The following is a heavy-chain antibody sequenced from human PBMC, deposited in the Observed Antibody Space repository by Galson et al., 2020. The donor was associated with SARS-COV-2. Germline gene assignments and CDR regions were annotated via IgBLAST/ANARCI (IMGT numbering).Heavy chain of an antibody. V-gene: IGHV4-39*07. Sequence: SETLSLTCSVSGGSISNSSHHWSWIRQPPGKGLEWIGSISYSGNTYYRPSLKSRVTISIDTSKNQFSLKVNSVTAADTAVYYCAREYYSSPDYWGQGTLATVSS. CDR1: GGSISNSSHH. J-gene: IGHJ4*02. CDR2: ISYSGNT. CDR3: AREYYSSPDY. D-gene: IGHD2-2*01.